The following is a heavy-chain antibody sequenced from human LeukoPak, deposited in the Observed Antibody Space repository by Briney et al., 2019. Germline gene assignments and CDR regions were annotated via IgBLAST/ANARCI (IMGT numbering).Heavy chain of an antibody. J-gene: IGHJ4*02. CDR1: GGTFSSYA. CDR3: ARADSSGYYFI. V-gene: IGHV1-69*06. CDR2: IIPIFGTA. D-gene: IGHD3-22*01. Sequence: SAKVSCKASGGTFSSYAISWVRQAPGQGLEWMGRIIPIFGTANYAQKFQGRVTITADKSTSTAYMELSSLRSEDTAVYYCARADSSGYYFIWGQGTLVTVSS.